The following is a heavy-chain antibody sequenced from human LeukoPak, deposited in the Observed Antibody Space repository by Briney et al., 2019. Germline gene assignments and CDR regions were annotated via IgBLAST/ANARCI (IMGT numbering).Heavy chain of an antibody. D-gene: IGHD6-6*01. V-gene: IGHV1-69*05. J-gene: IGHJ4*02. Sequence: ASVKVSCKASGGTFSSYAISWVRQAPGQGLEWMGGIIPIFGTANCAPKFQGLVTITTYASTRTAYMELSSLRSEDTAVYYCARGLAARRTYYFDYWGQGTLVTVSS. CDR3: ARGLAARRTYYFDY. CDR2: IIPIFGTA. CDR1: GGTFSSYA.